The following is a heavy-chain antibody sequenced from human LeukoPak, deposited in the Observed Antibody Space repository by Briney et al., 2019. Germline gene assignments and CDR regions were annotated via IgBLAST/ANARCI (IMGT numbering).Heavy chain of an antibody. CDR1: GGSISSYY. V-gene: IGHV4-34*01. CDR2: INHSGST. J-gene: IGHJ6*02. CDR3: ARICPGRYYYYYGMDV. Sequence: SSETLSLTCTVSGGSISSYYWSWIRQPPGKGLEWIGEINHSGSTNYNPSLKSRVTISVDTSKNQFSLKLSSVTAADTAVYYCARICPGRYYYYYGMDVWGQGTTVTVSS. D-gene: IGHD3-10*01.